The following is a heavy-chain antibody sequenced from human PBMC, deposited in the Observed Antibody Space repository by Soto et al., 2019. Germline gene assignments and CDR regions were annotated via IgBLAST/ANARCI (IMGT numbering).Heavy chain of an antibody. D-gene: IGHD5-12*01. J-gene: IGHJ4*02. CDR3: ARWEVVASYYFDY. CDR2: IYYSGST. CDR1: GGSISSGGYY. Sequence: SETLSLTCTVSGGSISSGGYYWSWIRQHPGKGLEWIGYIYYSGSTYYNPSLKSRVTISVDTSKNQFSLKLSSVTAADTAVYYCARWEVVASYYFDYWGQGPLVTVSS. V-gene: IGHV4-31*03.